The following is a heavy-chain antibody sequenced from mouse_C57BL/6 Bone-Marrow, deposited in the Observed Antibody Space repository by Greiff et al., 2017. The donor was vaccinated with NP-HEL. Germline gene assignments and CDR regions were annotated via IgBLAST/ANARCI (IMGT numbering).Heavy chain of an antibody. V-gene: IGHV1-15*01. D-gene: IGHD1-1*01. CDR2: IDPETGGT. Sequence: QVQLQQSGAELVRPGASVTLSCKASGYTFTDYEMHWVKQTPVHGLEWIGAIDPETGGTAYNQKFKGKAILTADKSSSTAYMELRSLTSEDSAVYYCTRCPAITTVAPEYFDVWGTGTTVTVSS. J-gene: IGHJ1*03. CDR3: TRCPAITTVAPEYFDV. CDR1: GYTFTDYE.